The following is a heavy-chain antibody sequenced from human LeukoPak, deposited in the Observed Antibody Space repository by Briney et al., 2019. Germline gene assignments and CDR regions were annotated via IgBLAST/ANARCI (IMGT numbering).Heavy chain of an antibody. Sequence: RPSETLSLTCTVSGGSICSYYWSWTRQPPGKGLEWIGYIYYSGSTNYNPSLKSRVTMSLDTSKNQLSLKLSSVTAADTAVYYCATMVQGVHTYFGSWGQGNLVAVSS. V-gene: IGHV4-59*01. D-gene: IGHD3-10*01. CDR3: ATMVQGVHTYFGS. CDR1: GGSICSYY. CDR2: IYYSGST. J-gene: IGHJ4*02.